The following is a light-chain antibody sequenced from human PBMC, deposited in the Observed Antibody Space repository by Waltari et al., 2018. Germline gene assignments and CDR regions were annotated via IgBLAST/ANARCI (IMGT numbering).Light chain of an antibody. Sequence: SALTPPASVSGSPGQSITLSCTGTTRDMGSSASVPWYQQHPGKAPTLISYEVSDRPSGVSYRFSGSKSGNTASLTIFGLQPEDEADYHCTSHTTTSTLVFGGGTRLTVL. J-gene: IGLJ2*01. CDR1: TRDMGSSAS. CDR3: TSHTTTSTLV. V-gene: IGLV2-14*01. CDR2: EVS.